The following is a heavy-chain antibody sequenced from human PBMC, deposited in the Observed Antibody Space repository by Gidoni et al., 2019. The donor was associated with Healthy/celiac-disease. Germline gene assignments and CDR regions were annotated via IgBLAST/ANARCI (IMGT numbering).Heavy chain of an antibody. D-gene: IGHD1-26*01. CDR2: ISWNSGSI. Sequence: EVQLVESGGGLVQLGRSLRLSCAASGSTSDDYAMHWVRQAPGKGLEWVSSISWNSGSIGYADSVKGRFTISRDNAKNSLYLQMNSLRAEDTALYYCAKDSSGSYYFTGFDYWGQGTLVTVSS. V-gene: IGHV3-9*02. CDR1: GSTSDDYA. CDR3: AKDSSGSYYFTGFDY. J-gene: IGHJ4*02.